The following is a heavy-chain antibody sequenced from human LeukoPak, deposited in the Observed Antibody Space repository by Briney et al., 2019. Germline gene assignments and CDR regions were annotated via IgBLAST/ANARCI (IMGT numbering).Heavy chain of an antibody. D-gene: IGHD1-26*01. CDR1: GFTFSDYY. Sequence: PGGSLRLSCAASGFTFSDYYMSWIRQAPGKGLEWLSYISSGSSSTNYADSVKGRFTISRDNAKNSLYLQMNSLRAEDTAVYYCARESRATGYNLFDDWGQGTLVTVSS. V-gene: IGHV3-11*06. CDR2: ISSGSSST. CDR3: ARESRATGYNLFDD. J-gene: IGHJ4*02.